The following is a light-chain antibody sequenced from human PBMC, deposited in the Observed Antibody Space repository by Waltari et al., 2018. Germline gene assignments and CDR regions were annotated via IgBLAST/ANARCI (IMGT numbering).Light chain of an antibody. CDR1: QSVSSY. CDR3: QQRSDWPHT. Sequence: EIVLTQSPATMSLSPGERATLSCRASQSVSSYLAWYQQKPGRAPSLLIYDTSNRATGTPARFSGSGSGTDFTLTISNLEPEDFAVYYCQQRSDWPHTFGGGTKVEMK. CDR2: DTS. J-gene: IGKJ4*01. V-gene: IGKV3-11*01.